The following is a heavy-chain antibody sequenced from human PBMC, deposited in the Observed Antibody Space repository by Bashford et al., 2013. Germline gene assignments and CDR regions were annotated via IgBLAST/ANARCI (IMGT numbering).Heavy chain of an antibody. CDR2: MSYDGSSK. D-gene: IGHD5-18*01. Sequence: VRQAPGKGLEWVAVMSYDGSSKYYADSVKGRFTISRDNSKNTLYLQMNSLRVEDTAVYYCARDGDSYGLRYYYYGMDVWGQGTTVTVSS. V-gene: IGHV3-33*05. CDR3: ARDGDSYGLRYYYYGMDV. J-gene: IGHJ6*02.